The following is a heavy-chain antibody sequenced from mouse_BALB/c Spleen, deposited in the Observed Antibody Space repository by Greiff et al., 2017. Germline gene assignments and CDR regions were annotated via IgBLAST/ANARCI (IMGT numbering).Heavy chain of an antibody. J-gene: IGHJ4*01. CDR1: GFTFSSFG. Sequence: EVKLMESGGGLVQPGGSRKLSCAASGFTFSSFGMHWVRQAPEKGLEWVAYISSGSSTIYYADTVKGRFTISRDNPKNTLFLQMTSLRSEDTAMYYCARRDDYDVAMDYWGQGTSVTVSS. CDR3: ARRDDYDVAMDY. D-gene: IGHD2-4*01. V-gene: IGHV5-17*02. CDR2: ISSGSSTI.